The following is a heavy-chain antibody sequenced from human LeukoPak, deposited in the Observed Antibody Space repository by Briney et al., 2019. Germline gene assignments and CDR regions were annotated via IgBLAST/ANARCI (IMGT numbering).Heavy chain of an antibody. J-gene: IGHJ3*02. V-gene: IGHV1-2*02. CDR3: ARDGTYYDILTGYPDGSFDI. Sequence: GASVKVSCKASGYTFTGCYMHWVRQAPGQGLEWMGWINPNSGGTNYAQKFQGRVTMTRDTSISTAYMELSRLRSDDTAVYYCARDGTYYDILTGYPDGSFDIWGQGTMVTVSS. D-gene: IGHD3-9*01. CDR2: INPNSGGT. CDR1: GYTFTGCY.